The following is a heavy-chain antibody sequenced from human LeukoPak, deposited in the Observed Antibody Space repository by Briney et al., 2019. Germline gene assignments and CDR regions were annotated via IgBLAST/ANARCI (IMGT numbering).Heavy chain of an antibody. CDR1: GFAFSSYN. Sequence: GGSLRLSCAGSGFAFSSYNIIWVRQAPGKGLKRVANIKQDGSEKYYVDSVKGRFTISRDNAKNSLYLQMNSLRAEDTAVYYCARDSSAARPNYYFDYWGQGTLVTVSS. V-gene: IGHV3-7*01. CDR3: ARDSSAARPNYYFDY. J-gene: IGHJ4*02. CDR2: IKQDGSEK. D-gene: IGHD6-6*01.